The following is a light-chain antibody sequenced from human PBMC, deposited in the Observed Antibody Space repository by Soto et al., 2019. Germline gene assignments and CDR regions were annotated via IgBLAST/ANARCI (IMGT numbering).Light chain of an antibody. CDR3: QQYDEWPLT. Sequence: EKVMTQSPATLSVSPGERATLSCRASQNVKTRLAWYQQKPGQAPRLLIYDAFTRATGIPARFSGSASGTEFTLTISGLQSADFAVYYCQQYDEWPLTFGGGTKVEIK. CDR1: QNVKTR. J-gene: IGKJ4*01. V-gene: IGKV3-15*01. CDR2: DAF.